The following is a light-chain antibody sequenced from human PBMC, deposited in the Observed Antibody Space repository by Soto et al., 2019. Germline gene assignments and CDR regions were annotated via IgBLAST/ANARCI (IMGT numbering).Light chain of an antibody. CDR1: SSNIGSNS. Sequence: QSVLTRPPSASGTPGQRVTISCSGSSSNIGSNSVNWYQQVPGTAPKLLIYSTNQRPSGVPDRFSGSKSDTSASLAISGLQSEDEADYYCAAWDDSLNGEVVFGGGTKVTVL. J-gene: IGLJ2*01. CDR2: STN. V-gene: IGLV1-44*01. CDR3: AAWDDSLNGEVV.